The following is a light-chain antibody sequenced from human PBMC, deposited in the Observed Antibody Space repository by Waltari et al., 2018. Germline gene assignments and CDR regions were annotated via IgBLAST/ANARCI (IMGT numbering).Light chain of an antibody. CDR3: CSYTSSSTPRL. CDR2: EAT. Sequence: QSALTQPASVSGSPGQSITISCTWASSDVGRYNLVSWYQQHPGKAPKLIIYEATKRPSGVSDRFSGSKSGYTASLTISGLLADDEADYYCCSYTSSSTPRLFGGGTKLTVL. J-gene: IGLJ3*02. CDR1: SSDVGRYNL. V-gene: IGLV2-14*02.